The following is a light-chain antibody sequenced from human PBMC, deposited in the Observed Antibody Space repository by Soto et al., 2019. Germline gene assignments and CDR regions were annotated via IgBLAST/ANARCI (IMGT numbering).Light chain of an antibody. J-gene: IGKJ1*01. CDR3: QQYDTSPRT. CDR1: QTVNSIY. CDR2: GAS. Sequence: EIVLTQSPGTLSLYRGERATLSCRASQTVNSIYFAWYQRKPGQAPRLLIYGASNRATGIPDRFSGSGSGIDFTLTISRLEAEDFGVYYCQQYDTSPRTCGQGTKVEIK. V-gene: IGKV3-20*01.